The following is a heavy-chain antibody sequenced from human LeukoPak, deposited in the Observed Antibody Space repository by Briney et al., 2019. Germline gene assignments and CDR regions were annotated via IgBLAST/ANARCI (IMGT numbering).Heavy chain of an antibody. CDR1: GGSISSSSYY. Sequence: PSETLSLTCTVSGGSISSSSYYWGWIRQPPGKGLEWIGSIYYSGSTYYNPSLKSRVTISVDTSKNQFSLKLSSVTAADTAVYYCARHYCGGDCYTNWFDPWGQGTLVTVSS. CDR3: ARHYCGGDCYTNWFDP. J-gene: IGHJ5*02. D-gene: IGHD2-21*02. V-gene: IGHV4-39*01. CDR2: IYYSGST.